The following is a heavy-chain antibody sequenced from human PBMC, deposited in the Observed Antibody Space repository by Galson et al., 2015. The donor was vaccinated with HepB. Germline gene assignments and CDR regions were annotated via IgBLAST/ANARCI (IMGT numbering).Heavy chain of an antibody. Sequence: PALVKPTQTLTLTCTVSGFSLSNARMGVSWIRQPPGKALEWLAHIFSNDEKSYSTSLKSRLTISKDTPKSQVVLTMTNMDPVDTATYYCARRVVYSSGWYSFFQGADYWYFDLWGRGTLVTVSS. CDR2: IFSNDEK. J-gene: IGHJ2*01. D-gene: IGHD6-19*01. CDR3: ARRVVYSSGWYSFFQGADYWYFDL. V-gene: IGHV2-26*01. CDR1: GFSLSNARMG.